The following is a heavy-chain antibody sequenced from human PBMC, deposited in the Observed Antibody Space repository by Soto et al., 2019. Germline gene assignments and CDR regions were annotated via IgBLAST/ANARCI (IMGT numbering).Heavy chain of an antibody. CDR1: GASIRSYY. D-gene: IGHD2-21*02. CDR2: LYNSGST. V-gene: IGHV4-59*01. CDR3: ARDLWGYCGTDCYPLDV. J-gene: IGHJ6*02. Sequence: PSETLSLTCTVSGASIRSYYWSWIRQASGKGLEWIGYLYNSGSTVYNPSLKSRVTISVDTSKNQFSLKLNSVTAADTAVYYCARDLWGYCGTDCYPLDVWGQGTTVT.